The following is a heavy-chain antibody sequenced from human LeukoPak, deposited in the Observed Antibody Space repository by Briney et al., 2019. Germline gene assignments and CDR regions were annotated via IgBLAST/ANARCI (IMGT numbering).Heavy chain of an antibody. D-gene: IGHD3-10*01. Sequence: GGSLRLSCAASGFTFSSYGMHWVRQAPGKGLEWVAVIWYDGSNKYYADSVKGRFTISRDNSKNTLYLQMNSLRAEDTAVYYCARAITMVRGVSDAFDIWSQGTMVTVSS. CDR1: GFTFSSYG. V-gene: IGHV3-33*01. CDR3: ARAITMVRGVSDAFDI. CDR2: IWYDGSNK. J-gene: IGHJ3*02.